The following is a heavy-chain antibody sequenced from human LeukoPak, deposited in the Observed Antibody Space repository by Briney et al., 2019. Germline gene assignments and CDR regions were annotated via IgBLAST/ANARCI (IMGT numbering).Heavy chain of an antibody. CDR2: IYWNDGI. J-gene: IGHJ4*02. D-gene: IGHD6-13*01. CDR3: AHTTSSTWPLDY. Sequence: SGPTLVKPPQTLTLTCTFSGYLLTTTGVGVGWIRQPPGKALEWLALIYWNDGIRYSPSLQSRLTITKDTSKNQVVLTLTNMDPVDTATYYCAHTTSSTWPLDYGGQGTLVTVSS. CDR1: GYLLTTTGVG. V-gene: IGHV2-5*01.